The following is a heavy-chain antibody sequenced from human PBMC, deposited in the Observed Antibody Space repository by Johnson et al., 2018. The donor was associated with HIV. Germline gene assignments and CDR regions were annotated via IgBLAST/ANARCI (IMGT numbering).Heavy chain of an antibody. D-gene: IGHD3-3*01. V-gene: IGHV3-7*01. CDR2: IKQDGSEK. CDR1: GFTFSSYW. J-gene: IGHJ3*02. CDR3: AREQFLGSDAFDI. Sequence: VQLVESGGGLVQPGGSLRLSCAASGFTFSSYWMSWVRQAPGKGLEWVANIKQDGSEKYYVDSVKGRFTISRDNAKNSLYLQMNSLRAEDTAVYYCAREQFLGSDAFDIWGQGTMVTVSS.